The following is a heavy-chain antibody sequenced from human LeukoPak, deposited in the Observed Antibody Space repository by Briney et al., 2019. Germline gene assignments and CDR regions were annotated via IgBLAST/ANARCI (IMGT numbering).Heavy chain of an antibody. D-gene: IGHD3-9*01. CDR1: GGSISSGDYY. V-gene: IGHV4-30-4*01. CDR3: ARVLRYFDWRGDGMDV. CDR2: IYYSGST. Sequence: SETLSLTCTVSGGSISSGDYYWSWIRQPPGKGLEWIGYIYYSGSTYYNPSLKSRVTISVDTSKNQFSLKLSSVTAADTAVYYCARVLRYFDWRGDGMDVWGQGTTVTVSS. J-gene: IGHJ6*02.